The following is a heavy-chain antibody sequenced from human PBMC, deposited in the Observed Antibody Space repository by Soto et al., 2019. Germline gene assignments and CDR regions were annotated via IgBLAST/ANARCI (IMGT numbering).Heavy chain of an antibody. D-gene: IGHD6-13*01. Sequence: NPSETLSLTCTVSGGSISSYYWSWIRQPPGKGLEWIGYIYYSGSTNYNPSLKSRVTISVDTSKNQFSLKLSSVTAADTAVYYCARHAGSSWYEDPEYFQHWGQGTLVTVSS. CDR2: IYYSGST. V-gene: IGHV4-59*08. CDR1: GGSISSYY. J-gene: IGHJ1*01. CDR3: ARHAGSSWYEDPEYFQH.